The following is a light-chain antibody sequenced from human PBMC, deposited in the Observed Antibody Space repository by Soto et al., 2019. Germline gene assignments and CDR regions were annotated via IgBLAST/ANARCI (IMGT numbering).Light chain of an antibody. CDR1: QSVSSY. CDR2: VAS. J-gene: IGKJ5*01. V-gene: IGKV3-11*01. Sequence: EIVLTQSPATLSLSPGERATLSCRASQSVSSYLAWYPQKPGQAPRLLIYVASNRATGIPARFSGSGSGTDFTLTISSLEPEDFAVYYCQQRSNGITFGQGTRLEIK. CDR3: QQRSNGIT.